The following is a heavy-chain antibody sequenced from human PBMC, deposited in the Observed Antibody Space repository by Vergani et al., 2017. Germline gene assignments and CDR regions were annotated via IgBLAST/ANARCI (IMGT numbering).Heavy chain of an antibody. J-gene: IGHJ2*01. CDR3: ARGSWSPLYGPHHFDL. D-gene: IGHD4-17*01. V-gene: IGHV3-66*02. CDR2: IYSSGST. CDR1: GFTVSSNY. Sequence: EVQLVESGGGLVQPGGSLRLSCAASGFTVSSNYMSWVRQAPGKGLEWVSVIYSSGSTYYADSVKGRFTISRDNSKNTLYLQMNSLRAEHTAVYYCARGSWSPLYGPHHFDLWGRGTLVTVSS.